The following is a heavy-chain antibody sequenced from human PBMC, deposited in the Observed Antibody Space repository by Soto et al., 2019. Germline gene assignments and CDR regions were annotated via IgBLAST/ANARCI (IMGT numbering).Heavy chain of an antibody. CDR2: IIPIFGTA. CDR3: AREISKEQLVPGYYYYYYGMDV. D-gene: IGHD6-13*01. J-gene: IGHJ6*02. Sequence: SVKVSCKASGGTFSSYAISWVLQAPGQGLEWMGGIIPIFGTANYAQKFQGRVTITADKSTSTAYIELSSLRSEDTAVYYCAREISKEQLVPGYYYYYYGMDVWGQGTTVTVSS. CDR1: GGTFSSYA. V-gene: IGHV1-69*06.